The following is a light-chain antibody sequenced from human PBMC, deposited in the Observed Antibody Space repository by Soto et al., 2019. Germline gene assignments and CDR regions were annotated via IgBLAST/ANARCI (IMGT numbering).Light chain of an antibody. Sequence: DIPMTQSPSSLSASVGDRVTITCRASQSISNYLNWYQQKPGKAPELLIYAASSLLSWVPSRFSGSGSGTDFTLTISSLHPEDFATYYCQQSYSTPPLPFGGGTKVEI. CDR3: QQSYSTPPLP. J-gene: IGKJ4*01. CDR1: QSISNY. CDR2: AAS. V-gene: IGKV1-39*01.